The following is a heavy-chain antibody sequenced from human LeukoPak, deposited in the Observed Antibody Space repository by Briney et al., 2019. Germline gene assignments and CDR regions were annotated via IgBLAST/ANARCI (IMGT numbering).Heavy chain of an antibody. CDR1: GFTFSSYG. CDR2: IRYDGSNK. Sequence: GGSLRLSCAASGFTFSSYGMHWVRQAPGKGLEWVAFIRYDGSNKYYADSVKGRFTISRDNSKNTLYLQMNSLRAEDTAVYYCARDLGRQAMVRGVIKDYWGQGTLVTVSS. V-gene: IGHV3-30*02. J-gene: IGHJ4*02. D-gene: IGHD3-10*01. CDR3: ARDLGRQAMVRGVIKDY.